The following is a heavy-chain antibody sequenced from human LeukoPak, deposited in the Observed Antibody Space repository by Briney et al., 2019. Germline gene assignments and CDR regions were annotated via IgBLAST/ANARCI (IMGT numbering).Heavy chain of an antibody. D-gene: IGHD3-10*01. CDR2: INHSGST. Sequence: PSETLSLTCAVYGGSFSGYYWSWIRQPPGKGLEWIGEINHSGSTNYNPSLKGRVTISVDTSKNQFSLKLSSVTAADTAVYYCARVRGYFDYWGQGTLVTVSS. J-gene: IGHJ4*02. V-gene: IGHV4-34*01. CDR3: ARVRGYFDY. CDR1: GGSFSGYY.